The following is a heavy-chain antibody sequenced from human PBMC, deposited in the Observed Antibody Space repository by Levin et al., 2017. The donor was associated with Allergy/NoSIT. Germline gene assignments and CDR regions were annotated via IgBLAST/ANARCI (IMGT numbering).Heavy chain of an antibody. V-gene: IGHV6-1*01. D-gene: IGHD1-26*01. CDR3: ARDVGSSRLDAFDI. CDR1: GDSVSSKSAA. Sequence: SETLSLTCAISGDSVSSKSAAWNWIRQSPSRGLEWLGRTYYRAKWYNDYAVSVKSRITMNPDTSKNQFSLQLNSVTPEDTAVYYCARDVGSSRLDAFDIWGQGTMVTVSS. CDR2: TYYRAKWYN. J-gene: IGHJ3*02.